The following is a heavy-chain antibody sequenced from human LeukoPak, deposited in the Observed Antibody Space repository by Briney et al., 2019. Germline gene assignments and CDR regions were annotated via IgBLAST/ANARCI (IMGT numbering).Heavy chain of an antibody. CDR2: IYTSGST. CDR3: ARHQRSRSYYDSSGYLGY. V-gene: IGHV4-4*07. CDR1: GGSLSSYY. J-gene: IGHJ4*02. D-gene: IGHD3-22*01. Sequence: SETLSLTRTVSGGSLSSYYWSWIRQPAWKGLEGIGRIYTSGSTNYNPSLKSRVTMSVDTSKNQFSLKLSSVTAADTAVYYCARHQRSRSYYDSSGYLGYWGQGTLVTVSS.